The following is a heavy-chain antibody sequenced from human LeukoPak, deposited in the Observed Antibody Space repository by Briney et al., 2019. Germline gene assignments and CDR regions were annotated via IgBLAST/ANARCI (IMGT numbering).Heavy chain of an antibody. J-gene: IGHJ6*02. Sequence: PGGSLRLSCAASGFTFSSYGMHWVRQAPGKGLEWVASIRYDGSKKYYADSMTGRFTISRDNSKNTLYLEINSLRAEDTAVYYCAKSREYYYNGLDVWGQGTTVTVSS. V-gene: IGHV3-30*02. CDR3: AKSREYYYNGLDV. CDR1: GFTFSSYG. D-gene: IGHD2-2*01. CDR2: IRYDGSKK.